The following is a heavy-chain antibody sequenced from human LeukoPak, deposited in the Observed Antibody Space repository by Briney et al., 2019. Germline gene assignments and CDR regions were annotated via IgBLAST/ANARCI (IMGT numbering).Heavy chain of an antibody. D-gene: IGHD3-3*01. CDR3: ARVPGVYFDFSIGFGSGWFDP. J-gene: IGHJ5*02. CDR1: GYPINIDYS. V-gene: IGHV4-38-2*02. CDR2: ISPKGIT. Sequence: SETLSLTCFVSGYPINIDYSWGWIRQSPGKGLEWIGVISPKGITYYNPSLRGRISISPDTSKNQFSLRLSSMTATDTAMYYCARVPGVYFDFSIGFGSGWFDPWGQGILVTVSS.